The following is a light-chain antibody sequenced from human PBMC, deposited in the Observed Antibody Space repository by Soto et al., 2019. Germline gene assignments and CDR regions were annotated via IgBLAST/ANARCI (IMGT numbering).Light chain of an antibody. J-gene: IGKJ4*01. CDR1: QSVLYSSNNKNY. CDR2: WAS. V-gene: IGKV4-1*01. Sequence: DIVMTQSPDSLAVSLGERATINCKSSQSVLYSSNNKNYLAWYQQKPGQPPKLLIYWASTRESGVPDRFSGSGSGTDFPLTISSLQAEDVAVYYCQPYYITPPTTFGGGTKVEIK. CDR3: QPYYITPPTT.